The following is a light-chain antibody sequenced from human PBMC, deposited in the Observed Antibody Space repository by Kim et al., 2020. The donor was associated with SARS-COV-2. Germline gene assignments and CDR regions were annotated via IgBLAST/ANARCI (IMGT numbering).Light chain of an antibody. CDR1: SGHSNSA. J-gene: IGLJ2*01. Sequence: ASVRLACTLGSGHSNSAVAWHQQQPGKGPRFLMKVNSDGSHSKGDGIPDRFSGSRSGAERYLTISSLQSEDEADYYCQTWGTGIQVFGGGTQLTVL. CDR3: QTWGTGIQV. V-gene: IGLV4-69*01. CDR2: VNSDGSH.